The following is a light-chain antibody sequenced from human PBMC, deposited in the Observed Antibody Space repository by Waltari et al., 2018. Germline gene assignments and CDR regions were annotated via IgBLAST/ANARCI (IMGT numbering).Light chain of an antibody. CDR3: QQSYSTPRS. CDR1: QSLSSY. CDR2: AAA. V-gene: IGKV1-39*01. Sequence: DIQMTKSPSSLSASVGDRVTITCRKSQSLSSYLNWYHQKPGNAPVLLIYAAASLQSGVPDRVSVSEAGTDFTLTISSLLPEDFATYYCQQSYSTPRSFGQGTNVEIK. J-gene: IGKJ1*01.